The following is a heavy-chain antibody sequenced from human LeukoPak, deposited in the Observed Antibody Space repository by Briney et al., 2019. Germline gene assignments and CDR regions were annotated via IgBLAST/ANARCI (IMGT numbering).Heavy chain of an antibody. CDR2: IYHGGNT. J-gene: IGHJ5*01. D-gene: IGHD2-15*01. CDR1: DYSISSGYY. V-gene: IGHV4-38-2*01. CDR3: ARLSGIYCDRGSCFNCSDS. Sequence: PSETLSLTCAVSDYSISSGYYWGWIRQPPGKGLEWIGNIYHGGNTYYNPSLKSRVTLSVDTSKNQFSLRLTSVTAADTAVYYCARLSGIYCDRGSCFNCSDSWGQGTLVTVSS.